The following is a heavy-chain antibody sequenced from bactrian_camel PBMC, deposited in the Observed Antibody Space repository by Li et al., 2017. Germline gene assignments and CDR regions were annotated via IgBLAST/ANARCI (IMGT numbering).Heavy chain of an antibody. D-gene: IGHD1*01. V-gene: IGHV3S53*01. CDR3: AAGTLFCGARSTGAGIYL. CDR1: RYRGTFVC. Sequence: HVQLVESGGGAVRTGGSLTLSCTHRRYRGTFVCMGWYRQISGDQREGVAVIDSGTTWYADSVKGRFTISLDKTTNTVSLQMNNVNVHDTGRYVCAAGTLFCGARSTGAGIYLLGPGDPGHRL. CDR2: IDSGTT. J-gene: IGHJ4*01.